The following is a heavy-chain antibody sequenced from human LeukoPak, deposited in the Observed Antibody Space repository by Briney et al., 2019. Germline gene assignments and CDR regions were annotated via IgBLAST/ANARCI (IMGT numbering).Heavy chain of an antibody. V-gene: IGHV3-23*01. J-gene: IGHJ5*02. CDR1: GFTFSSYA. D-gene: IGHD3-22*01. CDR3: ATVTYYYDSSGFPVP. CDR2: ISGSGGST. Sequence: PGGSLRLSCAASGFTFSSYAMSWVRQAPGKGLEWASAISGSGGSTYYADSVKGRFTISRDNSKNTLYLQMNSLRAEDTAVYYCATVTYYYDSSGFPVPWGQGTLVTVSS.